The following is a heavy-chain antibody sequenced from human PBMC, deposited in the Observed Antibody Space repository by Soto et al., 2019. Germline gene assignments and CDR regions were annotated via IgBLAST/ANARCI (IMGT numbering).Heavy chain of an antibody. D-gene: IGHD3-16*01. CDR3: ARGGTPIDY. Sequence: QVQLVQSGAEVKKPGASVKVSCKASGYTFTNIRISWVRQAPGQGLEWMGWISANNGNTNYAQNFQGRVTMATHTSTSIAYMELRSLRSDDTAVYYCARGGTPIDYGAQETLVTVSS. CDR2: ISANNGNT. J-gene: IGHJ4*02. V-gene: IGHV1-18*01. CDR1: GYTFTNIR.